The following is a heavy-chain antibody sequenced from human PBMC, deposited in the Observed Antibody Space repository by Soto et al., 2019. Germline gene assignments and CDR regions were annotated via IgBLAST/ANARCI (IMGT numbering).Heavy chain of an antibody. D-gene: IGHD6-19*01. J-gene: IGHJ4*02. CDR3: VGTPGYSSGWYLLF. CDR1: GGSISSSNW. V-gene: IGHV4-4*02. Sequence: SETMSLTCAVSGGSISSSNWWSWVRQPPGKGLEWIGEIYHSGSTNYNPSLKSRVTISVDKSKNQFSLKLSSVTAADTAVYYCVGTPGYSSGWYLLFWGQGTLVTVSS. CDR2: IYHSGST.